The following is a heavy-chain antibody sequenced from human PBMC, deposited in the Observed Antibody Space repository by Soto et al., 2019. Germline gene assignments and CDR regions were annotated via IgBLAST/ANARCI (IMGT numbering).Heavy chain of an antibody. J-gene: IGHJ4*02. CDR2: INWNGDST. CDR1: GFTFDDYG. V-gene: IGHV3-20*04. CDR3: AMDLVGSNADYYVF. D-gene: IGHD2-2*03. Sequence: GGSLRLSCAASGFTFDDYGMSWVRQAPGKGLEWVSGINWNGDSTRYADSVKGRFTISRDNSKNTLYLQMNSLRAEDTAVYYCAMDLVGSNADYYVFRGPAPLLTGSS.